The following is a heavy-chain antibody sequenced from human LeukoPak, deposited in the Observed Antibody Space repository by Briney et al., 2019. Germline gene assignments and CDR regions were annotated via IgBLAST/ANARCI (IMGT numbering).Heavy chain of an antibody. V-gene: IGHV1-46*01. D-gene: IGHD4-11*01. CDR3: ATGGSTVTTFYYYMDV. CDR1: GYTFTSYY. CDR2: INPSGGST. Sequence: GASVKVSCKASGYTFTSYYMHWVRQAPGQGLEWMGIINPSGGSTSYAQKFQGRVTMTRGTSTSTVYMELSSLRSEDTAVYYCATGGSTVTTFYYYMDVWGKGTTVTVSS. J-gene: IGHJ6*03.